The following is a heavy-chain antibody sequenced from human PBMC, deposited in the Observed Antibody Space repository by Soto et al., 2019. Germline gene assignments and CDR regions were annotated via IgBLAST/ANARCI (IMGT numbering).Heavy chain of an antibody. J-gene: IGHJ2*01. V-gene: IGHV1-69*08. CDR1: GGPFSSHT. Sequence: QDQLVQSGAEVKKPGSSVKVSCKAFGGPFSSHTFSWVRQAPGQGLEWMGRIIPALGTTTYAQKFQGRVTITAYESLTTVYMEVNSVITEDTAVYYCARPDFYDYWYVDLWGRGTLVTVSS. CDR2: IIPALGTT. CDR3: ARPDFYDYWYVDL. D-gene: IGHD2-21*02.